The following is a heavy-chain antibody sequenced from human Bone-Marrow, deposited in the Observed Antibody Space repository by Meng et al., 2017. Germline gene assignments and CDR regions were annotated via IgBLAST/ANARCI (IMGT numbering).Heavy chain of an antibody. V-gene: IGHV4-30-2*01. CDR1: GGSFSSGGYS. J-gene: IGHJ5*02. CDR3: ARDLPYASGAGGFDP. D-gene: IGHD3-10*01. CDR2: IYHSGTT. Sequence: QLQLQESGSGLVKPSQTLSLTSAVAGGSFSSGGYSWSWIRPPPGKGLEWIGYIYHSGTTYYNPSLKSRVTISVDRSKNQFSLKLTSVTAADTAVYYCARDLPYASGAGGFDPWGQGTLVTVSS.